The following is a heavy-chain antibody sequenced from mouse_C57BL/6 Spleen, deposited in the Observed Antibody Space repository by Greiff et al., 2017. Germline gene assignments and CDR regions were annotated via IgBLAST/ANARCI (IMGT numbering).Heavy chain of an antibody. D-gene: IGHD2-2*01. J-gene: IGHJ4*01. CDR1: GYSFTGYY. V-gene: IGHV1-42*01. Sequence: EVKLQESGPELVKPGASVKISCKASGYSFTGYYMNWVKQSPEKSLEWIGEINPSTGGTTYNQKFKAKATLTVDKSSSTAYMQLKSLTSEDSAVYYCARSGRAYGYDKGYAMDYWGQGTSVTVSS. CDR3: ARSGRAYGYDKGYAMDY. CDR2: INPSTGGT.